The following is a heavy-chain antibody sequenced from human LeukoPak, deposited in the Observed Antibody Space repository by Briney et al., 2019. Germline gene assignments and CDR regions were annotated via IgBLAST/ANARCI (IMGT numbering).Heavy chain of an antibody. V-gene: IGHV2-5*01. CDR3: ARSFSGIKIFGVVITPFDY. Sequence: ESGPTLVKPTQTLTLTCTFSGFSLSTSGVGVGWIRQPPGKALEWLALIYWNDDKRCSPSLKSRLTITKDTSKNQVVLTMTNMDPVDTATYYCARSFSGIKIFGVVITPFDYWGQGTLVTVSS. CDR2: IYWNDDK. J-gene: IGHJ4*02. D-gene: IGHD3-3*01. CDR1: GFSLSTSGVG.